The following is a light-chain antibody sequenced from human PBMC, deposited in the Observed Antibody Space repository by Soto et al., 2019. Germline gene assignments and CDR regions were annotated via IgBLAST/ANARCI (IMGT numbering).Light chain of an antibody. CDR2: DVN. J-gene: IGLJ2*01. V-gene: IGLV2-14*01. Sequence: QSALTQPASVSGSPGQSITISCTGTSSDVGGYNYVSWYQQHPGKAPKLMFYDVNNRPSGVSNRFSAYKSGNTASLTISVLQAEDEADYYCSSYTGSSTYVVFGGGTKLTVL. CDR3: SSYTGSSTYVV. CDR1: SSDVGGYNY.